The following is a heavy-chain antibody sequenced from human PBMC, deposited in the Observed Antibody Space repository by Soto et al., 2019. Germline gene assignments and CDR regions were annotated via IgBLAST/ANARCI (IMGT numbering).Heavy chain of an antibody. D-gene: IGHD3-3*01. J-gene: IGHJ3*02. Sequence: AGGSLRLSCAASGFTFSSYWMHWVRQAPGKGLVWVSRINSDGSSTSYADSVKGRFTISRDNAKNTLYRQMNSLRAEDTAVYYCARAPRITIFGVVTDTDDAFDIWGQGTMVTVSS. V-gene: IGHV3-74*01. CDR3: ARAPRITIFGVVTDTDDAFDI. CDR1: GFTFSSYW. CDR2: INSDGSST.